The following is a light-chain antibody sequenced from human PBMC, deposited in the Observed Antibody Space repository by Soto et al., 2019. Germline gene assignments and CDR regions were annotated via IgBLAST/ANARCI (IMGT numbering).Light chain of an antibody. CDR1: QSVTSAY. V-gene: IGKV3D-20*02. J-gene: IGKJ5*01. CDR2: GAS. CDR3: QQRHNWPIT. Sequence: IVLTQSPGTLSLSPGERTTLSCRASQSVTSAYLAWYHQKPGQAPRLLISGASTRATGITDRFSGSGSGTDFTLTISGLEPADLGVYYCQQRHNWPITFGQGTRLEI.